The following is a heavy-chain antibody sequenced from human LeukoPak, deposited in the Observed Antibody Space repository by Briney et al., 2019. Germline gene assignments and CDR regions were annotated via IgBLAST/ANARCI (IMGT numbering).Heavy chain of an antibody. Sequence: PSGTLSLTCAVSGGSISSNNWYNWVRQPPGKGLEWIGEIYHSGNTNYNPSLKSRVTISVDKSKNQFSLKLSSVTAADTAVYYCARDLGSSTPSGVWGRGTTVTVSS. CDR2: IYHSGNT. V-gene: IGHV4-4*02. J-gene: IGHJ6*04. D-gene: IGHD1-26*01. CDR3: ARDLGSSTPSGV. CDR1: GGSISSNNW.